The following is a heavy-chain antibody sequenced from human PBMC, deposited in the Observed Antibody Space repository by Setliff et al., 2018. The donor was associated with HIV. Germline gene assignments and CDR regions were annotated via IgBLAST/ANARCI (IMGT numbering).Heavy chain of an antibody. CDR1: GYSFTNYY. D-gene: IGHD1-20*01. V-gene: IGHV1-46*01. CDR2: INPSSGGT. Sequence: ASVKVSCKASGYSFTNYYIHWVRQAPGQGLEWMGVINPSSGGTQYAQNFRGRVSMTRDTSTTTVYMELYSLRSEDTAVYHCARSDISGTGYFDSWGQGTLVTVSS. J-gene: IGHJ4*02. CDR3: ARSDISGTGYFDS.